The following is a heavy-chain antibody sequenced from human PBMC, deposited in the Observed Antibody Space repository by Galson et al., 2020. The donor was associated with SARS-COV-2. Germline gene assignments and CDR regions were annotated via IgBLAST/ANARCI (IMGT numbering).Heavy chain of an antibody. CDR3: ARDLAYCSSTSCYDYYYYGMDV. CDR1: GFTISSYE. CDR2: ISSSGSTI. D-gene: IGHD2-2*01. Sequence: GGSLRLSCAASGFTISSYEMNWVRQAPGKGLEWVSYISSSGSTIYYADSVKGRFTISRDNAKNSLYLQMNSLRAEDTAVYYCARDLAYCSSTSCYDYYYYGMDVWGQGTTVIVSS. J-gene: IGHJ6*02. V-gene: IGHV3-48*03.